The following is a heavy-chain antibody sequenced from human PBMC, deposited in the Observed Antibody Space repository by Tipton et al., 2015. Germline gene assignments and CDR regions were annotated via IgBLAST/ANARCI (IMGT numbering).Heavy chain of an antibody. CDR2: ISHSGST. CDR1: SGSIISSSYS. J-gene: IGHJ4*02. Sequence: TLSLTCTVSSGSIISSSYSWGWIRQPPGKGLEWIGTISHSGSTYYNPSLKSRVTISADTSRNQFSLSLSSVTAADTAVYYCACHDYDLLTRCYQTVDYWGQGTLVAVSS. V-gene: IGHV4-39*07. CDR3: ACHDYDLLTRCYQTVDY. D-gene: IGHD3-9*01.